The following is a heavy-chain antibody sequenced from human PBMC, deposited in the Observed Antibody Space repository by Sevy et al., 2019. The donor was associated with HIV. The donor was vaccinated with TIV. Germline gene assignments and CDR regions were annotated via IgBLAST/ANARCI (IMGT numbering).Heavy chain of an antibody. V-gene: IGHV3-30-3*01. CDR1: GFTFSSYA. CDR3: ARGYYDFWSGYQPQNYYYYGMDV. Sequence: GGSLRLSCAASGFTFSSYAMHWVRQAPGKGLEWVAVISYDGSNKYYADSVKGRFTISRDNSKNTRYLQMNSLRAEDTAVYYCARGYYDFWSGYQPQNYYYYGMDVWGQGTTVTVSS. D-gene: IGHD3-3*01. J-gene: IGHJ6*02. CDR2: ISYDGSNK.